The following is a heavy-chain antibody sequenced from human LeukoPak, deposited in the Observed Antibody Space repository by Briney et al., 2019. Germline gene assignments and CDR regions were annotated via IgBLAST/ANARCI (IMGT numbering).Heavy chain of an antibody. J-gene: IGHJ4*02. CDR1: GFTFNNYA. V-gene: IGHV3-30*04. CDR2: ISYGGSNQ. CDR3: ARGPPTQYGTSTNCYLNY. Sequence: GGSLRLSCAASGFTFNNYAMHWVRQAPGKGLEWVAVISYGGSNQYYADSVKGRLSISRDNSKNTLCLQMNSLRTEDTAMYYCARGPPTQYGTSTNCYLNYWGQGTLVTVSS. D-gene: IGHD2-2*01.